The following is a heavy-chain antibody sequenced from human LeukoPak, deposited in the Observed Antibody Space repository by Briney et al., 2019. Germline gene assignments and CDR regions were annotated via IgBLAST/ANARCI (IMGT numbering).Heavy chain of an antibody. D-gene: IGHD1-14*01. CDR3: ARGVGTYQTYFDY. CDR1: GYTFTTYF. CDR2: INPSAVST. J-gene: IGHJ4*02. V-gene: IGHV1-46*01. Sequence: ASVKVSCKASGYTFTTYFMHWLRQAPGQGLEWMGIINPSAVSTSYAQKFLGRVTMTRDTSTSTVYMELSGLRSEDTAVYYCARGVGTYQTYFDYWGQGTLVTVSS.